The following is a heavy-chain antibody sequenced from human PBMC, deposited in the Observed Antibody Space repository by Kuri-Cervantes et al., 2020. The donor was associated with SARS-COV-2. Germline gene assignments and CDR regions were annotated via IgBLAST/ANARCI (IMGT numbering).Heavy chain of an antibody. CDR1: GYTFTGYY. Sequence: ASVKVSCKASGYTFTGYYMHWVRQAPGQGLEWMGWINPNSGGTNYAQKFQGWVTMTRDTSISTAYMELSRLRSDDTAVYYCARGVHCSGGSCLEGAFDIWGQGIMVTVSS. D-gene: IGHD2-15*01. CDR3: ARGVHCSGGSCLEGAFDI. CDR2: INPNSGGT. J-gene: IGHJ3*02. V-gene: IGHV1-2*04.